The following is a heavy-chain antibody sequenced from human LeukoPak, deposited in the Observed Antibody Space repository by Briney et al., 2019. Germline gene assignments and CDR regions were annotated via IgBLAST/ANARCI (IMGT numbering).Heavy chain of an antibody. CDR2: ISPTGSTT. J-gene: IGHJ5*02. D-gene: IGHD6-13*01. CDR1: GFSFSGHW. V-gene: IGHV3-74*01. CDR3: TKGGSRHADT. Sequence: GGSLRLSCIASGFSFSGHWMHWARQLPGKGLVWVSRISPTGSTTSYADSVKGRFTVSRDNAKNTLYLQMNSLRAEDTAIYYCTKGGSRHADTWGQGTLVTVSS.